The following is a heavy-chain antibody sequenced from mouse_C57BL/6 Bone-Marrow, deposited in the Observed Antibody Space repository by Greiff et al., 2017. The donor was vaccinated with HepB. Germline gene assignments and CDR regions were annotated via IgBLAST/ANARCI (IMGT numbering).Heavy chain of an antibody. CDR3: ARSISTPYFDY. V-gene: IGHV1-7*01. CDR1: GYTFTSYW. D-gene: IGHD2-1*01. CDR2: INPSSGYT. J-gene: IGHJ2*01. Sequence: VQLVESGAELAKPGASVKLSCKASGYTFTSYWMHWVKQRPGQGLEWIGYINPSSGYTKYNQKFKDKATLTADKSSSTDYMQLSSLTYEDSAVYYCARSISTPYFDYWGQGTTLTVSS.